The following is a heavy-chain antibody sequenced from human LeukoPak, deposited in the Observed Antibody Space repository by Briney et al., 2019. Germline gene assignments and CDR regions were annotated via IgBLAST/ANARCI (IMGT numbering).Heavy chain of an antibody. J-gene: IGHJ4*02. D-gene: IGHD3-3*01. CDR3: ARVGPASGYYFDF. CDR2: IGSSSG. CDR1: GFSFSYYS. Sequence: GGSLRLSCAASGFSFSYYSMIWVRQAPGKGLEWVSSIGSSSGYADSVKGRFTISRDNTKNSLYLQMNDLRAEDTAVYYCARVGPASGYYFDFGGQGTLVTVSS. V-gene: IGHV3-21*01.